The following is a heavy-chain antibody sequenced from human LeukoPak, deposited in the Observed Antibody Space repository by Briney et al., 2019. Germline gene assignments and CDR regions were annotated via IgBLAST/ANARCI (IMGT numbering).Heavy chain of an antibody. V-gene: IGHV1-18*01. D-gene: IGHD2-8*01. CDR3: ARGYCTNGVCQERFDY. CDR2: ISAYNGNT. J-gene: IGHJ4*02. Sequence: ASVKVSCKASGYTFTSYGISWVRQAPGQGLEWMGWISAYNGNTNYAQKLQGRVTMTTDTSTSTAYMELRSLRSDDTAVYYCARGYCTNGVCQERFDYWGQGTLVTVSS. CDR1: GYTFTSYG.